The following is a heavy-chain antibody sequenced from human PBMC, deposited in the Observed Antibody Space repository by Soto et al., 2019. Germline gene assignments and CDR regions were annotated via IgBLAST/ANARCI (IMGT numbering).Heavy chain of an antibody. CDR2: IKSWVTT. V-gene: IGHV3-66*01. Sequence: EVQLVESGGGLVQPGGSLRLSCAASGFTVSSKYMSWVRQAPGKGLEWVSLIKSWVTTYYADSVKGRFAISTDTSENTLHLQMYSLRVEDTAVYYCARDDVLCDGGRCYGIPLDVSGKGTTVTVSS. D-gene: IGHD2-15*01. CDR3: ARDDVLCDGGRCYGIPLDV. CDR1: GFTVSSKY. J-gene: IGHJ6*04.